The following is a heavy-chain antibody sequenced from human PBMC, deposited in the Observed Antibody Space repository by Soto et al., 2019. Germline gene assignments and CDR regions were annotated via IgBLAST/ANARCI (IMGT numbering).Heavy chain of an antibody. Sequence: QVQLVESGGGVVQPGRSLRLSCAASGFTFSSYGMHWVRQAPGKGLEWVAVILYYGSNKYDADSVKGRFTIFRDNSKNTLYLQLNSLSAEDAAAYYCARDDYGDAVVPGLHYWGQGSLVTVSA. J-gene: IGHJ4*02. CDR3: ARDDYGDAVVPGLHY. CDR1: GFTFSSYG. V-gene: IGHV3-33*01. D-gene: IGHD4-17*01. CDR2: ILYYGSNK.